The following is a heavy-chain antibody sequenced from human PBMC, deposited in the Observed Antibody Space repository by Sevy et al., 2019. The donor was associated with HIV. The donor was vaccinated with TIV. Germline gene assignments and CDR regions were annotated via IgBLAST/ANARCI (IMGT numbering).Heavy chain of an antibody. CDR1: GYTFTGYY. J-gene: IGHJ6*02. CDR2: INPNSGGT. Sequence: ASVKVSCKASGYTFTGYYMHWVRQAPGQGLEWMGWINPNSGGTNYEQKFQGRVTMTRDTYISTAYMELSRLRSDDTAVYYCARNKPVDTATVYYYGMDVWGQGTTVTVSS. D-gene: IGHD5-18*01. CDR3: ARNKPVDTATVYYYGMDV. V-gene: IGHV1-2*02.